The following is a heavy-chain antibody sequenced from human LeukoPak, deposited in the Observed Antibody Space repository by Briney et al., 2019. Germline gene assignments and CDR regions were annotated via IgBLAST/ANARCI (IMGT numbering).Heavy chain of an antibody. CDR2: ISSSSSYI. D-gene: IGHD2-2*01. CDR3: ARRRYCSSTSCSYYFDY. J-gene: IGHJ4*02. CDR1: GFTFSSYS. Sequence: GGSLRLSCAASGFTFSSYSMNWVRQAPGKGLEWVSSISSSSSYIYYADSVKGRFTISRDNAKNSLYLQMNSLRAEDMAVYYCARRRYCSSTSCSYYFDYWGQGTLVTVSS. V-gene: IGHV3-21*01.